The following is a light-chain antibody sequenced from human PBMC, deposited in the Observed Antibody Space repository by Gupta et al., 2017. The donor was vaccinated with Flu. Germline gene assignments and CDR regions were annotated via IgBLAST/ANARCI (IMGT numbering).Light chain of an antibody. CDR2: WAS. CDR3: QQYYSTPRT. V-gene: IGKV4-1*01. J-gene: IGKJ1*01. Sequence: SLGERSTINCKSSQSSLYSSNNKNYLAWYQQKPGQPPKLLIYWASTRESGVPDRFSGSGSGTDFTLTISSLQAEDVAVYYCQQYYSTPRTFGQGTKVEIK. CDR1: QSSLYSSNNKNY.